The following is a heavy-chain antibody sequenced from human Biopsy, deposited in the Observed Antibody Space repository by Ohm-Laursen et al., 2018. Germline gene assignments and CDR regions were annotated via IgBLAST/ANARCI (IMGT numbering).Heavy chain of an antibody. Sequence: SQTLSLTCAISGDSVSNKDAAWNWIRRSPSRGLEWLGRTYCRSQWHSDYAVFVRSRITIKSDTSRNQFSLQLNSVTPDDTAVYFCARETPTGIPFNWFDPWGQGTLVTVSS. CDR3: ARETPTGIPFNWFDP. CDR2: TYCRSQWHS. CDR1: GDSVSNKDAA. D-gene: IGHD1-1*01. V-gene: IGHV6-1*01. J-gene: IGHJ5*02.